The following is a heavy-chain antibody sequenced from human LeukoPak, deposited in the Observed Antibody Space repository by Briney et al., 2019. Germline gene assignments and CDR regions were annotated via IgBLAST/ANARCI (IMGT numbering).Heavy chain of an antibody. Sequence: SETLSLTCTVSGGSISSYYWSWIRQPPGKGLEWIGYIYYSGSTNYNPSLKSRVTISVDTSKNQFSLKLSSVTAADTAVYYCARDLSPYYYDSSGYYNGMDVWGQGTTVTVSS. D-gene: IGHD3-22*01. J-gene: IGHJ6*02. CDR3: ARDLSPYYYDSSGYYNGMDV. CDR2: IYYSGST. CDR1: GGSISSYY. V-gene: IGHV4-59*12.